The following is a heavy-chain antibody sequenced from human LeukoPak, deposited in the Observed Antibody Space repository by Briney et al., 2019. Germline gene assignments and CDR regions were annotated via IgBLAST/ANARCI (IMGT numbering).Heavy chain of an antibody. Sequence: GGSLRLSCAASGFTFSSYAMSWVRQAPGKGLEWVSVIYSGGSTYYADSVKGRFTISRDNSKNTLYLQMNSLRADDTAVCYCARDRVGADAFDIWGQGTMVTVSS. V-gene: IGHV3-53*01. J-gene: IGHJ3*02. CDR3: ARDRVGADAFDI. D-gene: IGHD1-26*01. CDR2: IYSGGST. CDR1: GFTFSSYA.